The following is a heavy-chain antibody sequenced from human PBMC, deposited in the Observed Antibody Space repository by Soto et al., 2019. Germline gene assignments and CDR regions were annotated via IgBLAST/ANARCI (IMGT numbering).Heavy chain of an antibody. CDR1: CYGFTSYW. Sequence: GESLKISCKGSCYGFTSYWIGWVLEMPGQVLKWMRIIYPGNSDTRYSPTFQSQITISADKSISTAYLQWSSLKASDTAMYYCARPDCSCGSCGTGAFDIWGQGTMVTV. V-gene: IGHV5-51*01. CDR2: IYPGNSDT. CDR3: ARPDCSCGSCGTGAFDI. D-gene: IGHD2-15*01. J-gene: IGHJ3*02.